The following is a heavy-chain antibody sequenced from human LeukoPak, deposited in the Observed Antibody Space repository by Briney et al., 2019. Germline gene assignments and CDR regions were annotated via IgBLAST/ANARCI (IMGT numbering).Heavy chain of an antibody. J-gene: IGHJ4*02. CDR2: IYYSGST. V-gene: IGHV4-59*01. CDR1: GGSISSYY. CDR3: ARGGFDY. Sequence: SETLSLTCTVSGGSISSYYWSWIRQPPGKGLEWIGYIYYSGSTNYNPSLKSRVAISVDTSKNQFSLKLSSVTAADTAVYYCARGGFDYWGQGTLVTVSS.